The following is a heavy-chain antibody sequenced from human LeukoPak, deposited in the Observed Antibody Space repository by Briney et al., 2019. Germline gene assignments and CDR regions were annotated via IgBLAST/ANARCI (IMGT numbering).Heavy chain of an antibody. D-gene: IGHD3-22*01. Sequence: SETLSLTCTVSGGSISSCYWSWIRQPPGKGLEWIGNIYDSGSTNYSPSLKSRVTISVDTSKNQFSLKLSSVTAADTAVYYCARLAYYYDSTGYYYFDYWGQGTLVTVSS. CDR1: GGSISSCY. CDR3: ARLAYYYDSTGYYYFDY. CDR2: IYDSGST. J-gene: IGHJ4*02. V-gene: IGHV4-59*08.